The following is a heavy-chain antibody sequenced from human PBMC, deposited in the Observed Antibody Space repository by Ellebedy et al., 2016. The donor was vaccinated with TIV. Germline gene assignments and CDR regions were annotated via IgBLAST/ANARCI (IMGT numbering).Heavy chain of an antibody. Sequence: MPSETLSLTCAISGDSVSSKSVAWNWIRQSPSRGLEWLGRTYYRSKWYTDYAESVISRITINPDTSKNQFSLQLNSVTPEDTAVYYCARDHSTTGYPRFDYWGQGTLVTVSS. CDR2: TYYRSKWYT. CDR3: ARDHSTTGYPRFDY. J-gene: IGHJ4*02. V-gene: IGHV6-1*01. CDR1: GDSVSSKSVA. D-gene: IGHD3-9*01.